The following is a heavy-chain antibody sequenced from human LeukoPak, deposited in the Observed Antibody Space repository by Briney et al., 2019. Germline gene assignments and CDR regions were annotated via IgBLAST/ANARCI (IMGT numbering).Heavy chain of an antibody. CDR2: ISSSSSYI. CDR3: ARRYCSSTSCYDRGGMDV. V-gene: IGHV3-21*01. J-gene: IGHJ6*02. CDR1: GFTFSSYS. D-gene: IGHD2-2*01. Sequence: GGSLRLSCAASGFTFSSYSMTWVRQAPGKGLEWVSSISSSSSYIYYADSVKGQFTISRDNAKNSLYLQMNSLRAEDTAVYYCARRYCSSTSCYDRGGMDVWGQGTTVTVSS.